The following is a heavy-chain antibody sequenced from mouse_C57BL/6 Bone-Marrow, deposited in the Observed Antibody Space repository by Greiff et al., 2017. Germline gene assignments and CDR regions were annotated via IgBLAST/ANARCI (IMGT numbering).Heavy chain of an antibody. CDR2: ICPRSGNP. J-gene: IGHJ3*01. Sequence: QVQLQQSGAELARPGASVKLSCKASGYTFTSYGISWVKQRTGQGLEWIGEICPRSGNPSYTDKVKGRVTLPADKSSSTAYMELRSLTSEDSAVYCCASGGYDYDEGTWFADWGQGTLVTVSA. V-gene: IGHV1-81*01. CDR3: ASGGYDYDEGTWFAD. CDR1: GYTFTSYG. D-gene: IGHD2-4*01.